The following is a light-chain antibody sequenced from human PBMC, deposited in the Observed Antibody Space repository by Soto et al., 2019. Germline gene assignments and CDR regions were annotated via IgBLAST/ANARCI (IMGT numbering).Light chain of an antibody. CDR3: GSYAGRYSYV. Sequence: QSALTQPRSVSGSPGQSVTISCTGTSSDVGGYNYVSWYQQHPGKAPKSMIYDVSKRPSGVPDRFSGSKSGNTASLTISGLQSEDEADYYCGSYAGRYSYVFGTGTQLTVL. CDR1: SSDVGGYNY. V-gene: IGLV2-11*01. J-gene: IGLJ1*01. CDR2: DVS.